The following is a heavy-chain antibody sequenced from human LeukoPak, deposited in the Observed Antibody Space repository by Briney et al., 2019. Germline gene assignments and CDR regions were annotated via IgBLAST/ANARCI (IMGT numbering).Heavy chain of an antibody. D-gene: IGHD5-12*01. CDR2: INHSGST. CDR1: GGSFSGYY. V-gene: IGHV4-34*01. Sequence: SETLPLTCAVYGGSFSGYYWSWIRQPPGKGLEWIGEINHSGSTNYNPSLKSRVTISVDTSKNQFSLKLSSVTAADTAVYYCARGYSGYEGFDYWGQGTLVTVSS. J-gene: IGHJ4*02. CDR3: ARGYSGYEGFDY.